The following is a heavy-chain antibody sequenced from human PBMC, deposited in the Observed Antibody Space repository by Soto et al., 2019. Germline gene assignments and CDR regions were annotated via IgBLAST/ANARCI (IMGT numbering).Heavy chain of an antibody. D-gene: IGHD3-10*01. V-gene: IGHV3-74*01. J-gene: IGHJ4*02. CDR1: GFTFSGYW. Sequence: GGSLRLSCAASGFTFSGYWMHWVRQVPGKGLEWVSGISSGGGSTNYADSVKGRFTISRDNSKNTLYLQMNSLRAEDTAVYYCAKGMYYYGSGCFNYWGQGTLVTVSS. CDR3: AKGMYYYGSGCFNY. CDR2: ISSGGGST.